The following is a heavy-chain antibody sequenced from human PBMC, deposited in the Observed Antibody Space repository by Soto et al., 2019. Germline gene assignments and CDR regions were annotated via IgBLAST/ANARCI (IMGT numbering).Heavy chain of an antibody. D-gene: IGHD3-10*01. J-gene: IGHJ6*02. CDR1: GFTFSSYA. V-gene: IGHV3-23*01. CDR2: ISGSGVST. CDR3: AKDHRIWGRLVEYMDV. Sequence: HPGGSLRLSCAASGFTFSSYALGWVRQDSGRGLECVSAISGSGVSTFYADSVKGRFTISRDTSKNTLYLQMNTLTAEDTAVYYCAKDHRIWGRLVEYMDVWGQGTTVTVSS.